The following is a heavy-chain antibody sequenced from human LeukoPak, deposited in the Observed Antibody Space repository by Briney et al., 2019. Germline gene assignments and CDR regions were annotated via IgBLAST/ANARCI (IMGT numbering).Heavy chain of an antibody. Sequence: SETLSLTCTVSGYSISSGYYWGWIRQPPGKGLEWIGSIYHSGRTYYNPSLKSRVTISVDTSKNQFSLKLSSVTAADTAVYYCARGNSRLRHYYMDVWGKGTTVTVSS. CDR2: IYHSGRT. D-gene: IGHD4-17*01. CDR3: ARGNSRLRHYYMDV. J-gene: IGHJ6*03. CDR1: GYSISSGYY. V-gene: IGHV4-38-2*02.